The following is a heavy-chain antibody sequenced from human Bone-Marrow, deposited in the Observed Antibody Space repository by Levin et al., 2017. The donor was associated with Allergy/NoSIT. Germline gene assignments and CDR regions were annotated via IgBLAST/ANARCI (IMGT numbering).Heavy chain of an antibody. Sequence: LSLTCAASGFTFSSYWMSWVRQAPGKGLEWVANIKQDGSEKYYVDSVKGRFTISRDNAKNSLYLQMNSLRAEDTAVYYCARERGGCSSTSCPPRYYYGMDVWGQGTTVTVSS. J-gene: IGHJ6*02. D-gene: IGHD2-2*01. CDR1: GFTFSSYW. CDR3: ARERGGCSSTSCPPRYYYGMDV. V-gene: IGHV3-7*01. CDR2: IKQDGSEK.